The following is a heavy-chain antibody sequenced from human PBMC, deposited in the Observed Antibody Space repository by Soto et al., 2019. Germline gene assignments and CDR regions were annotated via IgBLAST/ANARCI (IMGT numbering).Heavy chain of an antibody. D-gene: IGHD5-12*01. V-gene: IGHV2-70*11. CDR3: ARTLFSGYDVYYMDV. CDR2: IDWDDDK. J-gene: IGHJ6*03. Sequence: ESGPTLVNPTQTLTLTCTFSGFSLSTSGMCVSWIRQPPGKALEWLARIDWDDDKYYSTSLKTRLTISKDTSKNQVVLTMTNMDPVDTATYYCARTLFSGYDVYYMDVWGKGTTVTVSS. CDR1: GFSLSTSGMC.